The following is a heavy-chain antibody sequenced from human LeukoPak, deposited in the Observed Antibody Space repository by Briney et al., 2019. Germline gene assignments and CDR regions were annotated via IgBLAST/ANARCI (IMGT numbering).Heavy chain of an antibody. CDR3: ATAKVGASYDAFDI. CDR1: GYTLTELS. J-gene: IGHJ3*02. V-gene: IGHV1-24*01. D-gene: IGHD1-26*01. Sequence: ASVKVSCKVSGYTLTELSMHWVRQAPGRGLEWMGGFDPEDGETIYAQKFQGRVTMTEDTSTDTAYMELSSLRSEDTAVYYCATAKVGASYDAFDIWGQGTMVTVSS. CDR2: FDPEDGET.